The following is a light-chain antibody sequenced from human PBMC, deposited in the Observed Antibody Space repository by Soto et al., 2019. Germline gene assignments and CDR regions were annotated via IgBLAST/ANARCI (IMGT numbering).Light chain of an antibody. Sequence: DIQVTQSPATLSAFVGDRVTISYRARQSIGTWLAWYQQKPGKAPKLLIYYASTLESGVPSRFSGSGSGTEFTLTISSLQPEDVATYYCQEYNSYPVSFGQGTRLDI. CDR3: QEYNSYPVS. V-gene: IGKV1-5*01. CDR2: YAS. J-gene: IGKJ5*01. CDR1: QSIGTW.